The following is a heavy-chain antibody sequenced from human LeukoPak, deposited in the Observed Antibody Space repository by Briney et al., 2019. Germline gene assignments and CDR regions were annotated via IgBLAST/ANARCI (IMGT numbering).Heavy chain of an antibody. V-gene: IGHV3-49*03. D-gene: IGHD6-6*01. Sequence: GGSLRLSCTASGFTFGDYAMSWFRQAPGKGLEWVGFIRSKAYGGTTEYAASVKGRFTISRDDSKGIAYLQMNSLKTEDTAVYYCTRDQSSIGASFDYWGQGTLVTVSS. CDR3: TRDQSSIGASFDY. CDR1: GFTFGDYA. J-gene: IGHJ4*02. CDR2: IRSKAYGGTT.